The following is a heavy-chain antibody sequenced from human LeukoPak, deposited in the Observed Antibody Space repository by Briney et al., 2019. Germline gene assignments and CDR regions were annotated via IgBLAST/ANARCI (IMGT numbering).Heavy chain of an antibody. CDR3: AKLYNYGYIN. J-gene: IGHJ4*02. CDR2: IYSGGST. V-gene: IGHV3-66*01. D-gene: IGHD5-18*01. Sequence: GGSLRLSCAASGFTFSTYGMSWVRQAPGKELEWVSVIYSGGSTYYADSVKGRFTISRDNSKNTLYLQMDSLRTEDTAVYFCAKLYNYGYINWGQGTLVTVSS. CDR1: GFTFSTYG.